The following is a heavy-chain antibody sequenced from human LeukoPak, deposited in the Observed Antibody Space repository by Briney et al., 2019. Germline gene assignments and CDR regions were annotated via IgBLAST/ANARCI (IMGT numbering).Heavy chain of an antibody. J-gene: IGHJ4*02. CDR1: GGSISSGSYY. CDR3: ANPGITMVRGVFDY. D-gene: IGHD3-10*01. V-gene: IGHV4-61*02. CDR2: FYTSGST. Sequence: SETLSLTCTVSGGSISSGSYYWSWIRQPAGKGLEWIGRFYTSGSTNYNPSLKSRVTISVDTSKNQLSLKLSSVTAADTAVYYCANPGITMVRGVFDYWGQGTLVTVSP.